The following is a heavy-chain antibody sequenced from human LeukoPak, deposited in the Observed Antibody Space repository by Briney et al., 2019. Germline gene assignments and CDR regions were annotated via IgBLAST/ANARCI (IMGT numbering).Heavy chain of an antibody. D-gene: IGHD6-19*01. CDR1: GFTFSSYS. CDR2: ISSSSSYI. Sequence: PGGSLRLSCAASGFTFSSYSMNWVRQAPGKGLEWVSSISSSSSYIYYADSVKGRFTISRDNAKNSLYLQMNSLRAEDTAVYYCARGGTAVVDAFDIWGQGTTVTVSS. J-gene: IGHJ3*02. CDR3: ARGGTAVVDAFDI. V-gene: IGHV3-21*01.